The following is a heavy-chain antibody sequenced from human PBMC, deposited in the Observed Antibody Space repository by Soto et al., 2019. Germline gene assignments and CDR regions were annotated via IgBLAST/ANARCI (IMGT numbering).Heavy chain of an antibody. J-gene: IGHJ5*02. V-gene: IGHV1-69*01. CDR2: IIPIFGTA. Sequence: QVQLVQSGAEVKKPGSSVKVSCKASGGTFSSYAISWVRQAPGQGLEWMGGIIPIFGTANYAQKFQGRVTINADESTSTDYMELSSLRSEDTGVYYCARSIVVVPAALGWFDPWGQGTLVTVSS. D-gene: IGHD2-2*01. CDR1: GGTFSSYA. CDR3: ARSIVVVPAALGWFDP.